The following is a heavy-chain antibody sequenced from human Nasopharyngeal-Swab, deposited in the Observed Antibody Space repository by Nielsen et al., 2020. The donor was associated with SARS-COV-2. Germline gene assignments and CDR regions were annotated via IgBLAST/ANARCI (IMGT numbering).Heavy chain of an antibody. CDR2: IYYSGST. CDR3: ARASGNDYVWGSYRSAADY. CDR1: GGSISSSSYY. D-gene: IGHD3-16*02. J-gene: IGHJ4*02. Sequence: SETLSLTCTVSGGSISSSSYYWSWIRQHPGKGLEWIGYIYYSGSTYYNPSLKSRVTISVDTSKNQFSLKLSSVTAADTAVYYCARASGNDYVWGSYRSAADYWGQGTLVTVSS. V-gene: IGHV4-30-4*08.